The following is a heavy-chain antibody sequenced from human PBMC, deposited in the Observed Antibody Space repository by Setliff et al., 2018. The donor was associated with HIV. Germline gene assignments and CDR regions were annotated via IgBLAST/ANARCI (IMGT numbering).Heavy chain of an antibody. CDR1: GYSFTNHY. CDR3: ASAGAWQRNALDI. D-gene: IGHD5-12*01. CDR2: INPTGGST. V-gene: IGHV1-46*01. J-gene: IGHJ3*02. Sequence: ASVKVSCKPSGYSFTNHYTHWVRQAPGQGLEWRGVINPTGGSTRNTQKFQGRVAMTRDTSTSTVYMELSSLRSEDTAVYYCASAGAWQRNALDIWGQGTMVTV.